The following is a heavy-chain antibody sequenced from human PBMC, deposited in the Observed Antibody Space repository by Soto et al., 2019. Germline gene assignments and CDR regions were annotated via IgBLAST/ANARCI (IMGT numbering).Heavy chain of an antibody. CDR1: GGSISSSSYY. CDR3: ARQFTVTPYYYYYMDV. V-gene: IGHV4-39*01. J-gene: IGHJ6*03. Sequence: SETLSLTCTVSGGSISSSSYYWGWIRQPPGKGLEWIGSIYYSGSTYYNPSLKSRVTISVDTSKNQFSLKLSSVTAADTAVYYYARQFTVTPYYYYYMDVWGKGTTVTVSS. D-gene: IGHD4-17*01. CDR2: IYYSGST.